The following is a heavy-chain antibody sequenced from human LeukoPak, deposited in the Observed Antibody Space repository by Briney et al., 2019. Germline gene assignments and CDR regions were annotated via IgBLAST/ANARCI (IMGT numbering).Heavy chain of an antibody. CDR2: IARDDFT. D-gene: IGHD6-19*01. CDR1: GFTFRDYS. J-gene: IGHJ4*02. CDR3: VKERDRGTDVADDFDL. V-gene: IGHV3-23*01. Sequence: PGGSLRLSCVASGFTFRDYSMAWVRQVPGGGLEWVSAIARDDFTVYQDPLKGRFAISRDNSRNTLYLQMNSLRAEDTAVYYCVKERDRGTDVADDFDLWGQGTLVTVSS.